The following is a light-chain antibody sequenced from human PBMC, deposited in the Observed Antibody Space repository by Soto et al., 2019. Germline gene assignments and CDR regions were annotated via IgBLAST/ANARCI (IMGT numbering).Light chain of an antibody. V-gene: IGKV3-20*01. CDR2: GAS. J-gene: IGKJ1*01. CDR3: QQYGSPTWT. Sequence: EIVLTQSPGTLSLSPGERATLSCRASQSVSSSYLAWYQQKPGQAPRLLIYGASSRATGIPDRFSGSGSGTDFTLTISRLEPEDFAVYYCQQYGSPTWTFGQGTTGEIK. CDR1: QSVSSSY.